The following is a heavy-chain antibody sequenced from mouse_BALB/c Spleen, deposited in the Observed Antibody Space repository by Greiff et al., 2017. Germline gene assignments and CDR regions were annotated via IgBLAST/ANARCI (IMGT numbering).Heavy chain of an antibody. V-gene: IGHV5-6-5*01. Sequence: EVQGVESGGGLVKPGGSLKLSCAASGFTFSSYAMSWVRQTPEKRLEWVASISSGGSTYYPDSVKGRFTISRDNARNILYLQMSSLRSEDTAMYYCARGGIRHFDVWGAGTTVTVSS. J-gene: IGHJ1*01. D-gene: IGHD2-12*01. CDR3: ARGGIRHFDV. CDR1: GFTFSSYA. CDR2: ISSGGST.